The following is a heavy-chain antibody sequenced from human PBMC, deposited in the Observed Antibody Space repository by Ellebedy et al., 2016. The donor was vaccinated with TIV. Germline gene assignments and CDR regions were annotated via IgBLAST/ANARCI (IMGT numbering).Heavy chain of an antibody. CDR3: TKEGAEAGRPAYLSYDH. J-gene: IGHJ4*02. Sequence: GESLKISCAASGFRFSTHGMHWVRQAPGKGLEWVAVISSHGQTTYYADPVQGRFTISRDNSKDTLDLQMNSLRPEDTAFYYCTKEGAEAGRPAYLSYDHWGQGTLVTVSS. CDR1: GFRFSTHG. V-gene: IGHV3-30*18. CDR2: ISSHGQTT. D-gene: IGHD6-19*01.